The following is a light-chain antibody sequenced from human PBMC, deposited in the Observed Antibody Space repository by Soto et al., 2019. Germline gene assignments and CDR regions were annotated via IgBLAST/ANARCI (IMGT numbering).Light chain of an antibody. J-gene: IGKJ4*01. Sequence: AIPMTQSPSSLSASVGDRVTITRRASQGIRNDLGWYQQKPGKAPKLLIYAASSLQSGVPSRFSGSGSGTDFTLTISSLQPEDFATYYCLQDYNYPFTFGGGTKVEIK. CDR3: LQDYNYPFT. V-gene: IGKV1-6*01. CDR1: QGIRND. CDR2: AAS.